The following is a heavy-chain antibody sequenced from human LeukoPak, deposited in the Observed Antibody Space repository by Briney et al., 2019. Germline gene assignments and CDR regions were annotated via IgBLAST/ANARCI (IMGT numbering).Heavy chain of an antibody. D-gene: IGHD5-18*01. CDR2: ISNNGGYT. CDR1: GFTFGSSA. J-gene: IGHJ4*02. Sequence: GGSLRLSCAASGFTFGSSAMSWVRQAPGKGLEWVSAISNNGGYTYYADSVQGRFTISRDNSKNTLYLQMNSLRAEDTAVYYCARGAVDTAMAFDYWGQGTLVTVSS. CDR3: ARGAVDTAMAFDY. V-gene: IGHV3-23*01.